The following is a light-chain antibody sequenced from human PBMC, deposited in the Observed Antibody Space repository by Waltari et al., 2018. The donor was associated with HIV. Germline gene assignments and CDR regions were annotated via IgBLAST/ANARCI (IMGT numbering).Light chain of an antibody. J-gene: IGLJ3*02. CDR1: NSNIGTNS. Sequence: QPVLTQPPSASGPPGHGVTISCSGSNSNIGTNSVYWYQHLPGMAPKLLIYRNNRRPSGIPDRFSGSRSGTSASLAISGLRSEVEADYYCATWDDSLIWVFGGGTKLTVL. CDR2: RNN. V-gene: IGLV1-47*01. CDR3: ATWDDSLIWV.